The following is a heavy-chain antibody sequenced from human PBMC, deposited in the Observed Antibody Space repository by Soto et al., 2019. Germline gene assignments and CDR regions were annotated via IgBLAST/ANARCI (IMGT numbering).Heavy chain of an antibody. V-gene: IGHV1-18*04. J-gene: IGHJ2*01. CDR3: ARGVDKWLQRATFAL. Sequence: QVQLAQSGPEVKKPGASVKVSCKASGYTFSSHSISWMRQAPGQGLEWMGWINTYNGNTQYTRKLQGSVTLTTDTSTSTAYMELRSLRSDVTAVYYCARGVDKWLQRATFALWRRGTLVTVSS. CDR1: GYTFSSHS. CDR2: INTYNGNT. D-gene: IGHD5-12*01.